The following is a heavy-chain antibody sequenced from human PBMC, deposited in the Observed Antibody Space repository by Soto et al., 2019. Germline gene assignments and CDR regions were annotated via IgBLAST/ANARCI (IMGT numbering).Heavy chain of an antibody. CDR1: GASVTSGTYY. V-gene: IGHV4-61*01. CDR2: IYYSGST. D-gene: IGHD2-21*02. J-gene: IGHJ4*02. Sequence: SETLSLTCTVSGASVTSGTYYWSWIRQPPGKGLEWIGPIYYSGSTNYNPSLKSRVTISVDASKNQFSLKLSSVTAADTAIYYCARGPVVTPFVDYWGQGTLVTVSS. CDR3: ARGPVVTPFVDY.